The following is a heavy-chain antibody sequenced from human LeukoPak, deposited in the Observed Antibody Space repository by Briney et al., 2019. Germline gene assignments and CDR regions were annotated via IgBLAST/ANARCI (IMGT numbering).Heavy chain of an antibody. D-gene: IGHD4-23*01. V-gene: IGHV1-2*02. J-gene: IGHJ4*02. Sequence: GASVKVSCKASGYTFTGYYMHWVGQAPGQGLEWMGWINPNSGGTNYEQKFQCRVTMTRDTSISTAYMELSRLRSDDTAVYYCARVASGNSPFDYWGQGTLVTVSS. CDR1: GYTFTGYY. CDR2: INPNSGGT. CDR3: ARVASGNSPFDY.